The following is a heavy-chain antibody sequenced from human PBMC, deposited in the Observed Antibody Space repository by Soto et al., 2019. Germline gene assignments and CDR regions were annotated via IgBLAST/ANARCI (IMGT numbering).Heavy chain of an antibody. CDR1: GFTFTDAW. V-gene: IGHV3-15*07. Sequence: EVLLVESGGGLVKPGESLRLSCAASGFTFTDAWMHWVRQGPGRGLEWVGRIKTKSDSVATDYAAPVKDRFTISRDDSKATLYLQMNSLKTEDTAVYFCTTDAARHDGRGNYYEGAYWGQGTLVTVSS. CDR2: IKTKSDSVAT. J-gene: IGHJ4*02. D-gene: IGHD3-22*01. CDR3: TTDAARHDGRGNYYEGAY.